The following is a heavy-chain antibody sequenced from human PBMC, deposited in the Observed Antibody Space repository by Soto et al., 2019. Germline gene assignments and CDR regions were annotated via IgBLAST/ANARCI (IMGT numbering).Heavy chain of an antibody. D-gene: IGHD6-13*01. CDR2: IYYSGST. V-gene: IGHV4-61*08. J-gene: IGHJ6*02. Sequence: SETLSLTCTVSGGSISSGGYYWSWIRQHPGKGLEWIGYIYYSGSTNYNPSLKSRVTISVDTSKNQFSLKLSSVTAADTAVYYCARDAGYSSSWRLYYYYGMDVWGQGTTVTVSS. CDR3: ARDAGYSSSWRLYYYYGMDV. CDR1: GGSISSGGYY.